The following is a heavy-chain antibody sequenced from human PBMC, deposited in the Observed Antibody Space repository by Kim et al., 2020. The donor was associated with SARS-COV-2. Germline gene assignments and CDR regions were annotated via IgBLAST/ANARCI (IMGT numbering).Heavy chain of an antibody. J-gene: IGHJ4*02. V-gene: IGHV3-53*04. CDR3: ARVDDSVGYFDY. D-gene: IGHD2-2*03. Sequence: YDADSLKGRFTISRHNSKNTLYLQMNSLRAEDTAVYYCARVDDSVGYFDYWGQGTLVTVSS.